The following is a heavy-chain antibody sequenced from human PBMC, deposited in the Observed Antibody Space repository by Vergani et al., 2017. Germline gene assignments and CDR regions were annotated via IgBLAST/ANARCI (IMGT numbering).Heavy chain of an antibody. J-gene: IGHJ6*02. D-gene: IGHD3-10*01. CDR3: ARTGEWMRSNNGPPNYVFALDV. CDR1: GIPFSNYT. CDR2: ISSSSAYI. V-gene: IGHV3-21*02. Sequence: EAQLVESGGGAVKPGGSLRLSCTASGIPFSNYTINWVRQAPGKGLEWVASISSSSAYIDYVDSIKGRYTITRDNAKSSVFLQMNSLRAEDTAVYYCARTGEWMRSNNGPPNYVFALDVWGQGTTVIVSS.